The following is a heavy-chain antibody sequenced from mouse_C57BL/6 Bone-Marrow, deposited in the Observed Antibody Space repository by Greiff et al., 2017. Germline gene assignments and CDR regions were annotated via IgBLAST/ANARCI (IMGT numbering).Heavy chain of an antibody. Sequence: QVQLQQPGTELVKPGASVKLSCKASGYTFTSYWMHWVKQRPGQGLAWIGNINPSNGGTNYNEKFKSKATLTVDKSASTAYMQLSSLTSEDSAVYYCARIITTVVRGDYWGQGTTLTVSS. J-gene: IGHJ2*01. CDR1: GYTFTSYW. V-gene: IGHV1-53*01. D-gene: IGHD1-1*01. CDR2: INPSNGGT. CDR3: ARIITTVVRGDY.